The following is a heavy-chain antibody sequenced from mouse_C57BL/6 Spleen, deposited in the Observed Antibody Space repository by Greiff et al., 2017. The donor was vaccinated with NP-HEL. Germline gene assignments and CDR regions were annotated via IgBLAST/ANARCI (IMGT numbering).Heavy chain of an antibody. CDR1: GYAFSSYW. CDR3: AKEGYGYGVGAWFAY. D-gene: IGHD2-2*01. J-gene: IGHJ3*01. Sequence: QVQLQQSGAELVKPGASVKISCKASGYAFSSYWMNWVKQRPGKGLEWIGQIYPGDGDTNYNGKFKGKATLTADKSSLQAYIQLLILASEDSAVYFWAKEGYGYGVGAWFAYWGQGTLVTVSA. V-gene: IGHV1-80*01. CDR2: IYPGDGDT.